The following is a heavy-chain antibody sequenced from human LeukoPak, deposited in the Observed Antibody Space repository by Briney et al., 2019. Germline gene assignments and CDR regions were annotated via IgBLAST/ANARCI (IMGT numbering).Heavy chain of an antibody. CDR3: AKHVLRFLEWLPIDAFDI. Sequence: GGSLRLSCAASGFTFSSYAMSWVRQAPGKGLEWVSAISGSGGSTYYADSVKGRFTISRDNSKNTLYLQMNSLRAEDTAVYYCAKHVLRFLEWLPIDAFDIWGQGTMVTASS. J-gene: IGHJ3*02. CDR1: GFTFSSYA. CDR2: ISGSGGST. D-gene: IGHD3-3*01. V-gene: IGHV3-23*01.